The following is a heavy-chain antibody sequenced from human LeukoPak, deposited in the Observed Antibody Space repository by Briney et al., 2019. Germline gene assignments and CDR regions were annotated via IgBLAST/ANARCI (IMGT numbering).Heavy chain of an antibody. CDR3: ATYRQVLLPFEF. D-gene: IGHD2-8*02. V-gene: IGHV3-23*01. CDR1: GFTLSTFA. Sequence: GGSLRLPCGASGFTLSTFAVIGPREPPGGGLEGGSSNFPSGGEIHHAHPVRGRLTISRDKSKITLSLQMNSRRAHDTAISYCATYRQVLLPFEFWGQGPLVTVS. CDR2: NFPSGGEI. J-gene: IGHJ4*02.